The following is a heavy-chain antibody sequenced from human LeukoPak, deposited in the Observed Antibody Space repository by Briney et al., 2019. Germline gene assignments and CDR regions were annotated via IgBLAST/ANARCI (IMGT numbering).Heavy chain of an antibody. D-gene: IGHD2-21*02. CDR1: GFSLKTYN. V-gene: IGHV3-7*01. Sequence: GGSLRLSCAASGFSLKTYNMNWVRQAPGKGLEWVANIKQDGSEKYYVDSVKGRFTISRDNAKNSLYLQMNSLRAEDTAVYYCASSSKGIVVVTATDAFDIWGQGTMVTVSS. J-gene: IGHJ3*02. CDR3: ASSSKGIVVVTATDAFDI. CDR2: IKQDGSEK.